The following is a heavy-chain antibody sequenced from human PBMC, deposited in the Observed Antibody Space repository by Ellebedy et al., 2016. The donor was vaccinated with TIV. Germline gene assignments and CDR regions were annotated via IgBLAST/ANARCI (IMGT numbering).Heavy chain of an antibody. CDR3: ARRVVVPAAIFSLYYYGMDV. CDR2: ISAYNGNT. J-gene: IGHJ6*02. V-gene: IGHV1-18*01. D-gene: IGHD2-2*01. CDR1: GYTFTSYG. Sequence: ASVKVSCXASGYTFTSYGISWVRQAPGQGLEWMGWISAYNGNTNYAQKLQGRVTMTTDTSTSTAYMELRSLRSDDTAVYYCARRVVVPAAIFSLYYYGMDVWGQGTTVTVSS.